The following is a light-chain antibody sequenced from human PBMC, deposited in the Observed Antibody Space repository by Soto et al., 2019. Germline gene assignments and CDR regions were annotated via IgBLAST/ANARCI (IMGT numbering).Light chain of an antibody. J-gene: IGKJ5*01. V-gene: IGKV3-15*01. CDR2: GAS. Sequence: EIVMTQSPATPSVSPGERATLSCRASQSVSSNLAWYQQKPGQAPRLLIYGASTRATGIPARFSGSGSGTEFTLTISSLQSEDFAVYYCQQYNNWPQSITFGQGTRLEIK. CDR1: QSVSSN. CDR3: QQYNNWPQSIT.